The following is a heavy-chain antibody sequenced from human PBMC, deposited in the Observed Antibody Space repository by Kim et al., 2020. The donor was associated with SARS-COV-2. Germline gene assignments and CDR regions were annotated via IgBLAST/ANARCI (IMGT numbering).Heavy chain of an antibody. CDR1: GFNFSSYG. V-gene: IGHV3-33*08. J-gene: IGHJ4*02. Sequence: GGSLRLSCAASGFNFSSYGIHRVRQAPGKGLEWVAVIWYDGSNKYYADSVKGRFTISRDNSKNTLYLQMNSLRAEDTAVYYCARDRTGFDYWGQGTLVTVSS. D-gene: IGHD1-1*01. CDR3: ARDRTGFDY. CDR2: IWYDGSNK.